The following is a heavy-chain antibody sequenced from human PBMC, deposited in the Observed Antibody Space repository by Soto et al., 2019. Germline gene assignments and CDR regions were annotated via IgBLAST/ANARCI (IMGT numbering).Heavy chain of an antibody. CDR3: ARANGWFDP. CDR2: INPSGGST. J-gene: IGHJ5*02. CDR1: GYTFTTYY. Sequence: QVQLVQSGAEVKKPGASVKVSCKASGYTFTTYYWNWVRQPPGKGLEWMGIINPSGGSTSYAQKFQGRVTMTRDTSTSTVYMELSSLRSEDTAVYYCARANGWFDPWGQGTLVTVSS. V-gene: IGHV1-46*03.